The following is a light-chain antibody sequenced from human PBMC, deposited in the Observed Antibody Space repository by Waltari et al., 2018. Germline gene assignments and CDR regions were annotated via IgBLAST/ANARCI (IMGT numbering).Light chain of an antibody. Sequence: DVVVTQSPLSLPVTPGQPASMSCRSSQSLLYRDGYTYLNWFHQRPGQSPRRLIYRVSSRDSGVPDRFSGSGSGADFTLNISRVEAEDVGVYYCMQGVHWPPTFGQGT. CDR2: RVS. CDR3: MQGVHWPPT. J-gene: IGKJ1*01. CDR1: QSLLYRDGYTY. V-gene: IGKV2-30*01.